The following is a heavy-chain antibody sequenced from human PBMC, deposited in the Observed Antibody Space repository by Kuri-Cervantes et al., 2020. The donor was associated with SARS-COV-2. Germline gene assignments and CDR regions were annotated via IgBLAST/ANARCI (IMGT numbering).Heavy chain of an antibody. D-gene: IGHD5-18*01. J-gene: IGHJ6*03. CDR1: GESFSGYY. CDR3: ARAYGFLRYRYYMDV. Sequence: SETLSLTCAFYGESFSGYYWNWIRQSPGKGLQWIGEVNHRGSRNYNPSLKSRVNISVDTSSKQFSLNLSSVTAADTAVYYCARAYGFLRYRYYMDVWGRGTTVTVSS. V-gene: IGHV4-34*01. CDR2: VNHRGSR.